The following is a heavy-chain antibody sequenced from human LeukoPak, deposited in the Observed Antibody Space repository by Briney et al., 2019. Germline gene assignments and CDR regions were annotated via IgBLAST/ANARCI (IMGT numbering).Heavy chain of an antibody. CDR3: ARAVGAMPVAPFDY. V-gene: IGHV1-69*13. J-gene: IGHJ4*02. D-gene: IGHD2-2*01. CDR2: IIPIFGTA. Sequence: GASVKVSCKASGGTFSSYAISWVRQAPGQGLEWMGGIIPIFGTANYAQKFQGRVTITADESTSTAYTELSSLRSEDTAVYYCARAVGAMPVAPFDYWGQGTLVTVSS. CDR1: GGTFSSYA.